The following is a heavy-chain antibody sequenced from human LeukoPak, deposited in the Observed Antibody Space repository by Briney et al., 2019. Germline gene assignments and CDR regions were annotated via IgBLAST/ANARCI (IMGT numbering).Heavy chain of an antibody. CDR3: ARRAIVGATTYSYYYYMDV. CDR1: GGTFSSYA. D-gene: IGHD1-26*01. Sequence: PGASVKVSCKASGGTFSSYAISWVRQAPGQGLEWMGGIIPIFGTANYAQKFQGRVTITADESTSTAYMELSSLRSEDTAVYYCARRAIVGATTYSYYYYMDVWGKGTTVTVSS. CDR2: IIPIFGTA. V-gene: IGHV1-69*13. J-gene: IGHJ6*03.